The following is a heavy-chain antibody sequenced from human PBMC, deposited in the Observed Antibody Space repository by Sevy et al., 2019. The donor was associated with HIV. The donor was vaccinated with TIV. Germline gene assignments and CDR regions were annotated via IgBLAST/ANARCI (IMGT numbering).Heavy chain of an antibody. CDR3: ARDPRGSYDSSGYYSPLDY. CDR2: ISYDGSNK. Sequence: GGSLRLSCAASGFTFSSYAMHWVRQAPGKGLEWVAVISYDGSNKYDADSVRGRFTISRDNSKNTLYLQMNSLRAEDTAVYYCARDPRGSYDSSGYYSPLDYWGQRALVTVSS. CDR1: GFTFSSYA. V-gene: IGHV3-30-3*01. J-gene: IGHJ4*02. D-gene: IGHD3-22*01.